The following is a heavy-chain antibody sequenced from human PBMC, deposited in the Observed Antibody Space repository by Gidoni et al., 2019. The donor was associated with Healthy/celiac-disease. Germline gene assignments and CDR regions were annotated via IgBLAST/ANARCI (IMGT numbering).Heavy chain of an antibody. CDR2: IYYSGST. D-gene: IGHD5-18*01. CDR3: ARDGGGYSYGSRDYYYYYGMDV. Sequence: QVPLQESGPGLVKPSQTLSLTCTVSRGPIRSARYYCSWIRQHPGKGLEWIGYIYYSGSTYYNPSLKSRVTISVDTSKNQFSLKLSSVTAADTAVYSCARDGGGYSYGSRDYYYYYGMDVWGQGTTVTVSS. CDR1: RGPIRSARYY. V-gene: IGHV4-31*03. J-gene: IGHJ6*02.